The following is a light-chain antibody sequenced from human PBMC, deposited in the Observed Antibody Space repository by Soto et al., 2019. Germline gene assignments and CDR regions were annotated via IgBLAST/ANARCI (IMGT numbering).Light chain of an antibody. CDR1: HIVRSSF. V-gene: IGKV3-20*01. CDR2: GAS. J-gene: IGKJ3*01. Sequence: IVLTQSPGTLSLSPGERASLSCRASHIVRSSFLAWYQQKPGQSPRLLIFGASNRASGIPDRFSGSGYGTDFPLTSSRLDPEDFAVYYCQQYGSSPSSFGPGTKVDI. CDR3: QQYGSSPSS.